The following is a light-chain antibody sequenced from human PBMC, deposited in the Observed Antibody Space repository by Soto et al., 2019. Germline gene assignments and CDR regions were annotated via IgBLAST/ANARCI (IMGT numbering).Light chain of an antibody. V-gene: IGKV1D-16*01. CDR3: QQYKSYPWT. J-gene: IGKJ1*01. CDR2: TGS. CDR1: QGIKNW. Sequence: DIQITQSKSYVSASVGDRFAITCRASQGIKNWLAWYQQKPGKAPNLLIYTGSSLQSGVPSRFSGSGSGTDFTLTINSLQPEDFATYYCQQYKSYPWTFGQGTKVDNK.